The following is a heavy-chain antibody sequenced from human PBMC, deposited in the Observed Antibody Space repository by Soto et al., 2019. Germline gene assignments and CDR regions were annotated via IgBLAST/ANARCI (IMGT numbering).Heavy chain of an antibody. Sequence: PSETLSLTCAVSGGSIGSGGYSWGWIRHPPGKGLEWIGYIYHSGSTYYNPSLKSRVTISVDRSKNQFSLKLSSVTAADTAVYYCVGSGYYHHSGMDGWGQGNTVTVAS. J-gene: IGHJ6*02. CDR2: IYHSGST. CDR1: GGSIGSGGYS. CDR3: VGSGYYHHSGMDG. D-gene: IGHD3-22*01. V-gene: IGHV4-30-2*01.